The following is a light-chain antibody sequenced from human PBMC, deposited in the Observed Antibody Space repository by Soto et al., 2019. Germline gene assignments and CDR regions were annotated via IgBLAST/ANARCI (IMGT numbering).Light chain of an antibody. CDR1: QSTSNY. CDR3: QQSYSTPHT. CDR2: AAS. Sequence: DIQMTQFPSSLSASVGDRVTITCRASQSTSNYLNWYQQKPGKAPKLLIYAASSLQSGVRSRFSGSGSGTDFTLTIGSLQPEDFATYYCQQSYSTPHTFGGGTKVEIK. V-gene: IGKV1-39*01. J-gene: IGKJ4*01.